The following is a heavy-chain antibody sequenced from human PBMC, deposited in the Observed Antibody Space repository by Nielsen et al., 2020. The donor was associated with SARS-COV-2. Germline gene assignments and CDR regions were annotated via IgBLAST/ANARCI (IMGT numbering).Heavy chain of an antibody. V-gene: IGHV1-18*01. CDR1: GYAFTSYG. J-gene: IGHJ6*02. Sequence: ASVKVSCKASGYAFTSYGISWVRQAPGQGLEWMGWISAYNGNTNYAQKLQGRVTMTTDTSTSTAYMELRSLRSDDTAVYYCARGGRIAVAAYGMDVWGQGTTVTVSS. CDR2: ISAYNGNT. CDR3: ARGGRIAVAAYGMDV. D-gene: IGHD6-19*01.